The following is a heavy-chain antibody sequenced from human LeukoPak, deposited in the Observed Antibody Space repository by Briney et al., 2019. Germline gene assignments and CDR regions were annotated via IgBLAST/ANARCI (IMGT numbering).Heavy chain of an antibody. CDR2: IYSGGGT. J-gene: IGHJ4*02. Sequence: GGSLRVSCAASGFTVSSNHMSWVRQAPGKGLEWVSAIYSGGGTYYADSVKGRFTLSRDISKNTLYLQMNSLRAEDTAVYYCVRDASWGQGTLVTVSS. V-gene: IGHV3-66*01. CDR1: GFTVSSNH. CDR3: VRDAS.